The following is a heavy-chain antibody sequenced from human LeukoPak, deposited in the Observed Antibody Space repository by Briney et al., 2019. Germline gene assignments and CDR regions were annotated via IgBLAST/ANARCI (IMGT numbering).Heavy chain of an antibody. J-gene: IGHJ4*02. D-gene: IGHD4-17*01. CDR2: ISYDGSNK. CDR1: GFTFSSYA. CDR3: ARSTTVTSNFDY. Sequence: GGSLRLSCAASGFTFSSYAMHWVRQAPGKGLEWVAVISYDGSNKYYADSVKGRFTISRDNSKNTLYLQMNSLRAEDTAVYYCARSTTVTSNFDYWGQGTLVTVSS. V-gene: IGHV3-30-3*01.